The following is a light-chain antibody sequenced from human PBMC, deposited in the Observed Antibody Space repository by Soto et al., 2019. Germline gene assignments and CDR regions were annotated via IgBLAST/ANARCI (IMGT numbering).Light chain of an antibody. CDR1: RSSIGSNT. Sequence: QSALTQPPSASGTPGQRVTISCSGSRSSIGSNTVNWYQHLPGVAPKLLIYSNNHRPSGVPERFSASKAGASASLAISGLQSEDEGDYYCAAWDASLGGFYVFGSGTKVTVL. CDR2: SNN. J-gene: IGLJ1*01. CDR3: AAWDASLGGFYV. V-gene: IGLV1-44*01.